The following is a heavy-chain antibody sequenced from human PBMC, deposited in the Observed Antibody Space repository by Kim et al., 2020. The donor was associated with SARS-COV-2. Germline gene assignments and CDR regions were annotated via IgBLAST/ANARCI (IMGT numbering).Heavy chain of an antibody. CDR3: YVGVAASDAFDI. CDR1: GFTFDDYA. J-gene: IGHJ3*02. Sequence: GGSLRLSCAASGFTFDDYAMHWVRQAPGKGLEWVSGISWNSGSIGYADSVKGRFTISRDNAKNSLYLQMNSLRAEDTALYYCYVGVAASDAFDIWGQGTMVTVSS. CDR2: ISWNSGSI. D-gene: IGHD2-15*01. V-gene: IGHV3-9*01.